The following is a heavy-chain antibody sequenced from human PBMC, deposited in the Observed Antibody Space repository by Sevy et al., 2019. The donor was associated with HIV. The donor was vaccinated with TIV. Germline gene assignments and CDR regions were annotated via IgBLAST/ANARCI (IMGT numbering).Heavy chain of an antibody. J-gene: IGHJ3*02. V-gene: IGHV1-58*01. D-gene: IGHD3-16*01. CDR2: IVVGSGVT. CDR1: GLIFTSSA. Sequence: ASVKVSRKASGLIFTSSAVQWVRQARGQRLEWVGCIVVGSGVTNYAQTSHERVTITRDMSTNTVHMEVSSLRSDDTAMSYCAAEDMTTFGGPLRVFDIWGQGTVVTVSS. CDR3: AAEDMTTFGGPLRVFDI.